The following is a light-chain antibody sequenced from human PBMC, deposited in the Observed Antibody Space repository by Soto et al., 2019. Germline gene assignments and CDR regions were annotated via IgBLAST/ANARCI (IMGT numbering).Light chain of an antibody. CDR2: LNSDGSH. Sequence: QLVLTQSPSASASLGASVKLTCTLSSGHSSYAIAWHQQQPEKGPPYLMKLNSDGSHSKGDGIPDRFSGSSSGAERYLTISSLQSEDEADYYCQTWGTGIYVVFGGGTKLTVL. J-gene: IGLJ2*01. CDR3: QTWGTGIYVV. CDR1: SGHSSYA. V-gene: IGLV4-69*01.